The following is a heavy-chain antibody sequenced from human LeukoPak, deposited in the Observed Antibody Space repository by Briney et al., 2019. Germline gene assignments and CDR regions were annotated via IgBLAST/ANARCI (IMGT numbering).Heavy chain of an antibody. D-gene: IGHD2-2*01. CDR1: CYTFTSYG. CDR2: ISAYNGNT. CDR3: ARDWGVVPTGDYFDY. J-gene: IGHJ4*02. Sequence: ASVKVSCKASCYTFTSYGISWVRQAPGQGLEWMGWISAYNGNTNYAQKLQGRVTMTTDTSTSTAYMELRSLRSDDTAVYYCARDWGVVPTGDYFDYWGQGTLVTVSS. V-gene: IGHV1-18*01.